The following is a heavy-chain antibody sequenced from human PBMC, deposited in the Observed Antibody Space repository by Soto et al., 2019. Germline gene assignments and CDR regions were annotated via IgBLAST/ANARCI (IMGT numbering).Heavy chain of an antibody. CDR1: GGSISSYY. Sequence: QVQLQESGPGLVKPSETLSLTCTVSGGSISSYYWSWIRQPPGKGLEWIGYIYYSGSTNYNPSLKSRVTISVDTSKNQFSLKLSSVTAADTAVHYCARPWGPLSGDIWGQGTMVTVSS. V-gene: IGHV4-59*01. J-gene: IGHJ3*02. CDR3: ARPWGPLSGDI. CDR2: IYYSGST. D-gene: IGHD7-27*01.